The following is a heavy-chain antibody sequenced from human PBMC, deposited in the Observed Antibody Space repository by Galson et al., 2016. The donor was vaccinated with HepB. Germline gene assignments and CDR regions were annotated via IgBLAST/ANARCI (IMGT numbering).Heavy chain of an antibody. CDR3: ARANRYGTGWYGRNDY. V-gene: IGHV3-23*01. CDR2: ISGNRP. CDR1: GFSFSSYA. Sequence: SLRLSCAASGFSFSSYAMSWVRQAPGEGLEWVSAISGNRPEYADSVKGRFTISRDNSKNTVSLQMNSLSAEDRAVYYCARANRYGTGWYGRNDYWGQGTLVTVS. J-gene: IGHJ4*02. D-gene: IGHD6-19*01.